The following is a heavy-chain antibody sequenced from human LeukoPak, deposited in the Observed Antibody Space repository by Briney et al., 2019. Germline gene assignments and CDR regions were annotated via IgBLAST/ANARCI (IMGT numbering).Heavy chain of an antibody. CDR3: ARDRFDSSGYYSDY. J-gene: IGHJ4*02. CDR2: INHSGST. CDR1: GGSFSGYY. D-gene: IGHD3-22*01. Sequence: PSETLSLTCAVYGGSFSGYYWSWIRQPPGKGLEWIGEINHSGSTNYNPSLKSRVTISVGTSKNQFSLKLSSVTAADTAAYYCARDRFDSSGYYSDYWGQGTLVTVSS. V-gene: IGHV4-34*01.